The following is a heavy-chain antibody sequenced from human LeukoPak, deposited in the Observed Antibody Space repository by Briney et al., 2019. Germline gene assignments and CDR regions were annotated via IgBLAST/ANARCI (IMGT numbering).Heavy chain of an antibody. D-gene: IGHD5-12*01. CDR3: ARGGSGYDSFYYYGMDV. J-gene: IGHJ6*02. V-gene: IGHV4-59*01. Sequence: PSETLSLTCTASGGSISSYSWSWIRQPPGKGLEWIGSIYDSGSTNYNPSLKSGVTISVDTSKNQFSLKLSSVTAADTAVYYCARGGSGYDSFYYYGMDVWGQGTTVTVSS. CDR2: IYDSGST. CDR1: GGSISSYS.